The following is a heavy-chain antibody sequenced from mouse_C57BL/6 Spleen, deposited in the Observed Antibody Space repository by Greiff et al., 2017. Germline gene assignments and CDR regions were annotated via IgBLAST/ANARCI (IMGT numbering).Heavy chain of an antibody. CDR3: ARGGVYDGYFDV. V-gene: IGHV1-59*01. CDR2: IDPSDSYT. Sequence: QVQLQQPGAELVRPGTSVKLSCKASGYTFTSYWMHWVKQRPGQGLEWIGVIDPSDSYTNYNQKFKGKATLTVDTSSSTAYMQLSSLTSEDSAVYYCARGGVYDGYFDVWGTGATVTVSS. CDR1: GYTFTSYW. D-gene: IGHD2-12*01. J-gene: IGHJ1*03.